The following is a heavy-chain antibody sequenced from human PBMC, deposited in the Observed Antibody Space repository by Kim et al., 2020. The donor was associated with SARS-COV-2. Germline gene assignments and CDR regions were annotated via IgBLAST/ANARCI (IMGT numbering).Heavy chain of an antibody. J-gene: IGHJ4*02. Sequence: GSGSNYADSVKGRFTMSRVNSKNTLYLQMNSLRVDDTAVYYCAKTGQLDSWGQGTLVTVSS. V-gene: IGHV3-23*01. D-gene: IGHD2-2*01. CDR3: AKTGQLDS. CDR2: GSGS.